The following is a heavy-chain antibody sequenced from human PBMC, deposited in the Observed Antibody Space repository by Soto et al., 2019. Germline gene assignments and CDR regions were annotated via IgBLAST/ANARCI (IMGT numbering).Heavy chain of an antibody. J-gene: IGHJ4*02. CDR3: ARGYGIGDFVYYFDY. D-gene: IGHD4-17*01. V-gene: IGHV4-34*01. CDR1: GGSFSGYY. CDR2: INHSGST. Sequence: QVQLQQWGAGLLKPSETLSLTCAVYGGSFSGYYWSWIRQPPGKGLEWIGEINHSGSTNYNPSLKSRVTISVDTSKNQFSLKLSSVTAADTAVYYCARGYGIGDFVYYFDYWGQGTLVTVSS.